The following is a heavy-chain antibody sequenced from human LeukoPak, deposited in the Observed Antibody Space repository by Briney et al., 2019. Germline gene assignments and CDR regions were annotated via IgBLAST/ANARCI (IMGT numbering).Heavy chain of an antibody. CDR1: GFTFSSYA. CDR2: ISYDGSNK. D-gene: IGHD6-19*01. J-gene: IGHJ4*02. Sequence: PGGSLRLSCAAPGFTFSSYAMHWVRQAPGKGLEWVAVISYDGSNKYYADSVKGRFTISRDNSKNTLYLQMNSLRAEDTAVYYCAKDSSGWYGGLSYFDYWGQGTLVTVSS. V-gene: IGHV3-30-3*01. CDR3: AKDSSGWYGGLSYFDY.